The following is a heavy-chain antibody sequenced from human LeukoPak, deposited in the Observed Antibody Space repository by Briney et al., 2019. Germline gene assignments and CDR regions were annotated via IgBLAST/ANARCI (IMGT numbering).Heavy chain of an antibody. CDR2: IYYSGSA. CDR3: ARGFGDWGLSWFDP. Sequence: SETLSLTCTVSGGSVSSGSYYSSWIRQPPGKGLEWIGYIYYSGSAKYNPSLKSRVTISVDTSKNQFSLKLTSVTAADTAVYYCARGFGDWGLSWFDPWGQGTLVTVSS. J-gene: IGHJ5*02. CDR1: GGSVSSGSYY. D-gene: IGHD3-10*01. V-gene: IGHV4-61*01.